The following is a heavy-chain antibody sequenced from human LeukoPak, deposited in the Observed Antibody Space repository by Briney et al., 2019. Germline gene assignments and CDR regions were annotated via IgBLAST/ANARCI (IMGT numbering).Heavy chain of an antibody. V-gene: IGHV4-31*03. CDR3: ARGDDSGYDKGFDY. J-gene: IGHJ4*02. D-gene: IGHD5-12*01. CDR1: GGSISSGGYY. Sequence: SETLSLTCTVSGGSISSGGYYWSWIRQHPGKGLEWIGYIYYSGSTYYNPSLKSRVTISVDTSKNQFSLKLSSVTAADTAVYYCARGDDSGYDKGFDYWGQGTLVTVSS. CDR2: IYYSGST.